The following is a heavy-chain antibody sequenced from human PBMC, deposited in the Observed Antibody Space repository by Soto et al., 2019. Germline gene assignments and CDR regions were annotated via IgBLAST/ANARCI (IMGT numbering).Heavy chain of an antibody. D-gene: IGHD2-15*01. CDR1: GFTFSSYW. CDR3: ASWDYCSGGSCYPPYYYYYGMDV. Sequence: EVQLVESGGGLVQPGGSLRLSCAASGFTFSSYWMHWVRQAPGKGLVWVSRINSDGSSTSYADSVKGRFTISRDNAKNTLYLQMNSLRAEDTAVYYCASWDYCSGGSCYPPYYYYYGMDVWGQGTTVTVSS. V-gene: IGHV3-74*01. J-gene: IGHJ6*02. CDR2: INSDGSST.